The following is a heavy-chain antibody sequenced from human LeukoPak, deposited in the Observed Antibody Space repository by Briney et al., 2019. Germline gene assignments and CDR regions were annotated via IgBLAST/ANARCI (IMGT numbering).Heavy chain of an antibody. J-gene: IGHJ3*02. V-gene: IGHV3-21*01. CDR3: ARDLMGDTPWGNAFDI. CDR1: GFTFSSYT. D-gene: IGHD3-16*01. Sequence: PGGSLRLSCAASGFTFSSYTMNWVCQAPGKGLEWVSSISRSSTYMYYADSVKGRFTISRGSAKNSLYLQMNSLRAEDTAMYYCARDLMGDTPWGNAFDIWGQGTMVTVSS. CDR2: ISRSSTYM.